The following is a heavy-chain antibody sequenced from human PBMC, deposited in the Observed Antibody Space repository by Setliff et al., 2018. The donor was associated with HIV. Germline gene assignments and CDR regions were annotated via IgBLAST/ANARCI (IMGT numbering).Heavy chain of an antibody. D-gene: IGHD3-9*01. CDR2: IYYTGYT. CDR1: GGSISSGTYY. V-gene: IGHV4-39*01. CDR3: ARHTAVNVSPSGLGYYYIDV. J-gene: IGHJ6*03. Sequence: KTSETLSLTCTVAGGSISSGTYYWSWIRQPAGKGLEWIGTIYYTGYTFNNPSLTSRVTMSVDTSKSQFSLKLQSVTAADTAIYYCARHTAVNVSPSGLGYYYIDVWAKGTSVTVSS.